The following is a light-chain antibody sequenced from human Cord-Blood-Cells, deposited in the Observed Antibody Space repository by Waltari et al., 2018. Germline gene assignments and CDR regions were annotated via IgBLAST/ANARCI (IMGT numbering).Light chain of an antibody. CDR1: QSVSSY. Sequence: EIVLTQSPATLSLSPGESATLSCRASQSVSSYSAWYQQKPGQAPRLLIYDASNRATGIPARFSGSGSGTDFTLTISSLEPEDFAVYYCQQRSNWPLTFGQGTRLEIK. V-gene: IGKV3-11*01. J-gene: IGKJ5*01. CDR3: QQRSNWPLT. CDR2: DAS.